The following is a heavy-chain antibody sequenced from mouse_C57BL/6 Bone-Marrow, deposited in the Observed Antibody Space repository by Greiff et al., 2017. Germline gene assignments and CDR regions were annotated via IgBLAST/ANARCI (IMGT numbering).Heavy chain of an antibody. J-gene: IGHJ2*01. V-gene: IGHV1-26*01. CDR2: INPNNGGT. CDR3: AREGLLRYLDY. Sequence: VQLQQSGPELVKPGASVKISCKASGYTFPDYYMNWVKQSHGKSLEWIGDINPNNGGTSYNQKFKGKATLTVDKSSSTAYMELRSLTSEDSAVYYCAREGLLRYLDYWGQGTTLTVSS. CDR1: GYTFPDYY. D-gene: IGHD1-1*01.